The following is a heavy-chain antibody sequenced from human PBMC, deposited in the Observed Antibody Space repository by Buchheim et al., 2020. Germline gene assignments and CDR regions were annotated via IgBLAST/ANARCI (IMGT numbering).Heavy chain of an antibody. CDR2: IDRSGGSP. CDR3: AKVAGTMVRGVKALWFDY. Sequence: EVQLVESGGSLVQPGMSLRLSCEGSGFTFRNNAMHWVRQAPGKGLEWIAHIDRSGGSPFYAASVKGRFTISRDNSKNTLSLQMNSLRAEDTAVYYCAKVAGTMVRGVKALWFDYWGQGTL. V-gene: IGHV3-23*04. J-gene: IGHJ4*02. D-gene: IGHD3-10*01. CDR1: GFTFRNNA.